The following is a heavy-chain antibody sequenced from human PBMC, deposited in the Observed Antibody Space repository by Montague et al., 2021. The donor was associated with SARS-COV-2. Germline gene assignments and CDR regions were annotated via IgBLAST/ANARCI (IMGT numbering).Heavy chain of an antibody. V-gene: IGHV4-61*01. J-gene: IGHJ4*02. CDR1: GGSVSSGSYY. CDR2: MCDSGITHYASGIT. Sequence: SETLSLTCTVSGGSVSSGSYYWSWIRQPPGKGLEWIGYMCDSGITHYASGITHYNPSLRSRVSISVDRSVNQFSLSLSSVTAADAAVYYCARENTVTTFGGPYYIDSWGQGTLVTVSA. D-gene: IGHD4-17*01. CDR3: ARENTVTTFGGPYYIDS.